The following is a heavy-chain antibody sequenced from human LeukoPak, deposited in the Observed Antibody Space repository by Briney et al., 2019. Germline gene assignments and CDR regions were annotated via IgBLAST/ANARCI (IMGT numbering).Heavy chain of an antibody. CDR3: ARGGVGLLWLGEAALPVDY. V-gene: IGHV4-34*01. CDR2: INHSGST. D-gene: IGHD3-10*01. Sequence: PGETLTLSCAAYGVTFSGYYWSWIRQPPGKGLEWVWVINHSGSTYYDASVKSRFTISVDNSKNTVSLQLSSLTAADTAVYYCARGGVGLLWLGEAALPVDYWGQGTLVTVSS. CDR1: GVTFSGYY. J-gene: IGHJ4*02.